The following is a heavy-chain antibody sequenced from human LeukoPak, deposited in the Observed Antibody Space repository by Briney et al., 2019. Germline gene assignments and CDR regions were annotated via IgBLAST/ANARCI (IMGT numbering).Heavy chain of an antibody. J-gene: IGHJ4*02. Sequence: PSETLSLTCAVYGGSFSGSYWSWIRQPPGKGLEWIGYIYYNGTTNYSPSLKSRVTISIATSKIQFSLKVTSLTAADTAVYYCAGGLYNSQFEGWGQGTLVTVSS. CDR2: IYYNGTT. CDR1: GGSFSGSY. CDR3: AGGLYNSQFEG. V-gene: IGHV4-59*01. D-gene: IGHD1-14*01.